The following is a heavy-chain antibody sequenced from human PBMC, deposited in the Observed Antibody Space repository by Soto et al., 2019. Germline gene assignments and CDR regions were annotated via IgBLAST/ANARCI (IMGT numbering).Heavy chain of an antibody. Sequence: GGSLRLSCAASGFTFSSYWMSWVRQAPGKGLEWVANIKQDGSEKYYVDSVKGRFTISRDNAKNSLYLQMNSLRAEDTAVYYCARVMSSGWYEWLKYYYYSGMDVWGQGTTVTVSS. CDR3: ARVMSSGWYEWLKYYYYSGMDV. D-gene: IGHD6-19*01. V-gene: IGHV3-7*03. J-gene: IGHJ6*02. CDR2: IKQDGSEK. CDR1: GFTFSSYW.